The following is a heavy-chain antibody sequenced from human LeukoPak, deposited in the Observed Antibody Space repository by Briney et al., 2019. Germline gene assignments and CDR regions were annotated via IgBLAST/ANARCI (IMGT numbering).Heavy chain of an antibody. J-gene: IGHJ1*01. CDR1: GFTFSSYW. D-gene: IGHD3-22*01. CDR2: IKGGGST. V-gene: IGHV3-74*01. Sequence: PGGSLRLSCAASGFTFSSYWMHWVRQAPGKGLVWVSRIKGGGSTRYSASVKGRFTISRDNAKNTVSRQITSLRAEDTGVYYCARAPSEIGGYYPEYFRHWGQGTLVIASS. CDR3: ARAPSEIGGYYPEYFRH.